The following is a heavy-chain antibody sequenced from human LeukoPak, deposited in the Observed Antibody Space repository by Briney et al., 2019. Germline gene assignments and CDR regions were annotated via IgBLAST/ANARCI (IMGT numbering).Heavy chain of an antibody. CDR2: INPNAGST. CDR1: GYTFTSYY. Sequence: ASVKVSCKASGYTFTSYYMHWVRQAPGHGPEWMGIINPNAGSTTYAQRFQGRVTMTRDTSTSTVYMELSSLRSEDTAVYYCARGSSDYYYMVGGYWGQGTLVTVSS. CDR3: ARGSSDYYYMVGGY. D-gene: IGHD3-22*01. J-gene: IGHJ4*02. V-gene: IGHV1-46*01.